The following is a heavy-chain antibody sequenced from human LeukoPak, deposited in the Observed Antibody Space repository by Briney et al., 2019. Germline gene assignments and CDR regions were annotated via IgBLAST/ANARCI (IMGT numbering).Heavy chain of an antibody. D-gene: IGHD6-6*01. CDR2: IHTSGST. Sequence: SETLFLTCTVSGGSISSNYWSWIRQPAGKGLEWIGRIHTSGSTKYNPSLKSRVTMTVDTSKNQFSLTLNSVTAADTAVHYCAREYSSSDWYFDLWGRGTLVTVSS. V-gene: IGHV4-4*07. J-gene: IGHJ2*01. CDR1: GGSISSNY. CDR3: AREYSSSDWYFDL.